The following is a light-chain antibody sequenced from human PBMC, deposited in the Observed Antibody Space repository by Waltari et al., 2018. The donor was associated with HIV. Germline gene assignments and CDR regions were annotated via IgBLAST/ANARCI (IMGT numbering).Light chain of an antibody. V-gene: IGLV1-40*01. J-gene: IGLJ3*02. CDR1: SSNIGAGFD. CDR3: QSYDSGLSVV. CDR2: GDT. Sequence: QSVLTQPPSVSGAPGQRVTISCTGNSSNIGAGFDLTWSPQVPETAPKLLIYGDTNPPSGVPDRFSGSKSGTSASLAITGLQAEDEADYYCQSYDSGLSVVFGGGTKLTVL.